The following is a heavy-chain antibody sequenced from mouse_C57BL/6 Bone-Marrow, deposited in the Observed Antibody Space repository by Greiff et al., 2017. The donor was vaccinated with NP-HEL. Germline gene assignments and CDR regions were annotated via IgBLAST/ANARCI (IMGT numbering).Heavy chain of an antibody. Sequence: EVKLVESGEGLVKPGGSLKLSCAASGFTFSSYAMSWVRQTPEKRLEWVAYISSGGDYIYYADTVKGRFTISRDNARNTLYLQMSSLKSEDTAMYYCTRELGLYYYAMDYWGQGTSVTVSS. J-gene: IGHJ4*01. CDR1: GFTFSSYA. D-gene: IGHD4-1*01. CDR2: ISSGGDYI. V-gene: IGHV5-9-1*02. CDR3: TRELGLYYYAMDY.